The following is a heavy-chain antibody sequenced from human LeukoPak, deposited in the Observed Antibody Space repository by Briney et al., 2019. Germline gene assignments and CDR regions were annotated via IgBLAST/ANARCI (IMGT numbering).Heavy chain of an antibody. D-gene: IGHD3-22*01. J-gene: IGHJ4*02. V-gene: IGHV3-33*01. CDR3: ARGPHTIYDSSGYCLLPRLDY. Sequence: GGSLRLSCAASGFTFSSYGMNWVRQAPGKGLEWVAAIRYDGSNKYYADSVKGRFTISRDNSKNTLYLQMNSLRAEDKAVYYCARGPHTIYDSSGYCLLPRLDYWGQGTLVTVSS. CDR1: GFTFSSYG. CDR2: IRYDGSNK.